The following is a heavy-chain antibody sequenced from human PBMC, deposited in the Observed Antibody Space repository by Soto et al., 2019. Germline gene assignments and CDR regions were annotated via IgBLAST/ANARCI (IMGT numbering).Heavy chain of an antibody. D-gene: IGHD2-8*01. CDR2: IYYSGST. CDR1: GGSISSYY. J-gene: IGHJ4*02. Sequence: KTSETLSLTCTVSGGSISSYYWSWIRQPPGKGLEWIGYIYYSGSTNYSPSLKSRVTISVDTSKNQFSLKLSSVTAADTAVYYCARVRDLVMGGYYFDYWGQGTLVTVSS. V-gene: IGHV4-59*08. CDR3: ARVRDLVMGGYYFDY.